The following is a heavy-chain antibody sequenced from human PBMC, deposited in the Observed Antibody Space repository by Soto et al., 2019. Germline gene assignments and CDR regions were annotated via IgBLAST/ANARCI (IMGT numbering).Heavy chain of an antibody. CDR2: IYYSGST. CDR1: GGSISSYY. D-gene: IGHD5-18*01. Sequence: PSETLSLTCTVSGGSISSYYWSWIRQPPGKGLEWIGYIYYSGSTNYNPSLKSRVTISVDTSKNQFSLKLSSVTAADTAVYYCARAKLDTPMLHYYYGMDVWVQVTTVTVSS. V-gene: IGHV4-59*01. CDR3: ARAKLDTPMLHYYYGMDV. J-gene: IGHJ6*02.